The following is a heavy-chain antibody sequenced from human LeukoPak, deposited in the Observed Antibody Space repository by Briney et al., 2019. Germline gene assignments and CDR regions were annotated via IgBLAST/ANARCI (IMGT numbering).Heavy chain of an antibody. CDR3: ARDSYRYYYYGMDV. Sequence: PGGSLRLSCAASGFTVSSNYMSWVRQAPGKGLEWVSVIYSGGSTYYADSVKGRFTISRDNAKNSLYLQMNSLRAEDTAVYYCARDSYRYYYYGMDVWGQGTTVTVSS. CDR2: IYSGGST. V-gene: IGHV3-53*01. CDR1: GFTVSSNY. J-gene: IGHJ6*02.